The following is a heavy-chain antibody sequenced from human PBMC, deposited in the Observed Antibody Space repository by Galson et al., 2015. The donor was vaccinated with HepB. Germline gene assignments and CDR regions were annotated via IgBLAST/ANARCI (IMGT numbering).Heavy chain of an antibody. V-gene: IGHV3-48*01. J-gene: IGHJ6*04. CDR2: ISSSSTI. CDR1: GFTFSSYS. CDR3: ARVRKMDV. Sequence: SLRLSCAASGFTFSSYSMNWVRQAPGKGLEWVSYISSSSTIYYADSVKGRFTISRDNAKNSLYLQMNSLRAEDTAVYYCARVRKMDVWGKGTTVTVSS.